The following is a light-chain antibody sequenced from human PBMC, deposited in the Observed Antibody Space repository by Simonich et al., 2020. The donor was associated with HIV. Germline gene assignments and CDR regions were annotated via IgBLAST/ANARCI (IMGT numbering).Light chain of an antibody. J-gene: IGKJ3*01. CDR1: QSLLHSDGKTY. CDR2: EVS. V-gene: IGKV2D-29*02. Sequence: DIVMTQTPLSLSVTPGQPASISCKSSQSLLHSDGKTYLYWYLQKPGQSPQLLMYEVSNRFSGVPDRFSGSGSGTDFTLTISRLEPEDFAVYYCQQYGSSPLFTFGPGTKVDIK. CDR3: QQYGSSPLFT.